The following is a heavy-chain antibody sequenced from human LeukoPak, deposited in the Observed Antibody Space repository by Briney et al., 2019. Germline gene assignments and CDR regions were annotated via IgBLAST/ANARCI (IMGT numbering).Heavy chain of an antibody. D-gene: IGHD3/OR15-3a*01. CDR3: ARGGVRIFGPWIHAFDI. Sequence: PSETLSLTCTVSGGSISSSSYYWGWIRQPPGKGLEWIGSIYYSGSTYYNPSLKSRVTISVDTSKNQFSLKLSSVTAADTAVYYCARGGVRIFGPWIHAFDIWGQGTMVTVSS. J-gene: IGHJ3*02. CDR2: IYYSGST. V-gene: IGHV4-39*01. CDR1: GGSISSSSYY.